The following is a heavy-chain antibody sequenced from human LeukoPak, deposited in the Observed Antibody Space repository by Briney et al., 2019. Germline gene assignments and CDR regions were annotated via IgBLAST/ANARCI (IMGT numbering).Heavy chain of an antibody. CDR3: ARAPYYYDSSGYYYDY. J-gene: IGHJ4*02. D-gene: IGHD3-22*01. V-gene: IGHV1-8*01. CDR2: MNPNRGNT. Sequence: ASVKLSCTASGYTFTSYDINWVRQATGQGLEWMGCMNPNRGNTCYAQKFQGRVTMTRNTSISTAYMELSSLRSEDTGVYYCARAPYYYDSSGYYYDYWGQGTLVTVSS. CDR1: GYTFTSYD.